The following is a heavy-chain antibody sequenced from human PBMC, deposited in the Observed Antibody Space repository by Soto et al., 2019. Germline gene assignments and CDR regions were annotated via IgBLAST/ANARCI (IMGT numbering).Heavy chain of an antibody. Sequence: PSETLSLTCTVSGGSISSGGYYWSWIRQHPGKGLEWIGYIYYSGSTYYNPSLKSRVTISVDTSKNQFSLKLSSVTAADTAVYYCARDLPPGDAFDIWGQGTMVTVSS. CDR2: IYYSGST. CDR1: GGSISSGGYY. J-gene: IGHJ3*02. V-gene: IGHV4-31*03. CDR3: ARDLPPGDAFDI.